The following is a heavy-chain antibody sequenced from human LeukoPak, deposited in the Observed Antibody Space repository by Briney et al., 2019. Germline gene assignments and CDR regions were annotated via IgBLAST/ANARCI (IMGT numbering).Heavy chain of an antibody. CDR2: IYYSGST. D-gene: IGHD3-10*01. CDR1: GGSISSSSYY. Sequence: SETLSLTCTVSGGSISSSSYYWGWIRQPPGKGLEWIGSIYYSGSTNYNPSLKSRVTISVDTSKNQFSLKLSSVTAADTAVYYCARLISQRWFGEFKYYYYMDVWGKGTTVTISS. J-gene: IGHJ6*03. V-gene: IGHV4-39*07. CDR3: ARLISQRWFGEFKYYYYMDV.